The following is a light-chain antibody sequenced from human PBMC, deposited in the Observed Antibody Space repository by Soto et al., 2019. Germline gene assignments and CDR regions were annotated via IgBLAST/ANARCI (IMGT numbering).Light chain of an antibody. Sequence: QSVLTQPPSVSGAPGQRVTISCAGSSSNIGAGYDVHWYQQLPGMAPKLLIYGNNNRPSGVPDRFSASKSGTSASLAITGLQAEDEADYYCQSFGSRLGTYVFGTGTKVTVL. V-gene: IGLV1-40*01. CDR2: GNN. J-gene: IGLJ1*01. CDR3: QSFGSRLGTYV. CDR1: SSNIGAGYD.